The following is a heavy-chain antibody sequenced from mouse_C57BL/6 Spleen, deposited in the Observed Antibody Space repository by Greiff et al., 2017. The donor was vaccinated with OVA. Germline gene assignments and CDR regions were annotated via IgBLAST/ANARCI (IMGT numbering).Heavy chain of an antibody. J-gene: IGHJ2*01. V-gene: IGHV1-69*01. CDR1: GYTFTSYW. CDR2: IDPSDSYT. Sequence: VQLQQPGAELVMPGASVKLSCKASGYTFTSYWMHWVKQRPGQGLEWIGEIDPSDSYTNYNQKFKGKSTLTVDKSSSTAYMQLSSLTSEDSAVYYCARKGLPYYFDYWGQGTTRTVSS. CDR3: ARKGLPYYFDY. D-gene: IGHD5-5*01.